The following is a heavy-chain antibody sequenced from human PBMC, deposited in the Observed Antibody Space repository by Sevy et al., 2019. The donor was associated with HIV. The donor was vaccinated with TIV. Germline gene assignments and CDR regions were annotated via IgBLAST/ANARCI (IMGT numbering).Heavy chain of an antibody. V-gene: IGHV5-51*01. CDR1: GYSFTNYW. CDR3: TSLGCNHDSGYHFFDY. CDR2: IYPGESDT. Sequence: GESLKISCKGSGYSFTNYWIGWVRQMPGKGLEWMGIIYPGESDTRYSPSFLGQVTISADKSISTADLQWSSLKASDTALYYCTSLGCNHDSGYHFFDYWGQGTLVSVSS. D-gene: IGHD3-22*01. J-gene: IGHJ4*02.